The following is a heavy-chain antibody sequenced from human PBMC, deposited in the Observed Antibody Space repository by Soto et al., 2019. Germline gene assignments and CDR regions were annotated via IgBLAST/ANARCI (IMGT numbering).Heavy chain of an antibody. J-gene: IGHJ6*02. V-gene: IGHV3-23*01. Sequence: GGSLRLSCVASGFTFSDYALSWVRQAPGRGLDWVSTVSGSGSTTYYADSVKGRFTISRDSSKNTLHLQINSLRAEDTAIYYCAKDLTAAAGTGMDVWGQGTTVTVSS. D-gene: IGHD6-13*01. CDR2: VSGSGSTT. CDR1: GFTFSDYA. CDR3: AKDLTAAAGTGMDV.